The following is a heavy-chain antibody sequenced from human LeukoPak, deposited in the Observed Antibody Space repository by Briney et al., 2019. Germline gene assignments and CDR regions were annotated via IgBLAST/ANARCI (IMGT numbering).Heavy chain of an antibody. V-gene: IGHV1-2*02. Sequence: ASVKVSCKASGYTFTGYFMHWVRQAPGQGLEWMGWINPNSGGTNYAQKFQGRVTMTRDTSTSTVYMELSSLRSEDTAVYYCARFAVHRRITVAGQFGLDYWGQGTLVSLSS. CDR2: INPNSGGT. CDR1: GYTFTGYF. CDR3: ARFAVHRRITVAGQFGLDY. D-gene: IGHD6-19*01. J-gene: IGHJ4*02.